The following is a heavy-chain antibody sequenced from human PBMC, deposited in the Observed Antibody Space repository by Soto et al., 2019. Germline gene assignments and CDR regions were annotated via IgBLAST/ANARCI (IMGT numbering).Heavy chain of an antibody. V-gene: IGHV5-10-1*01. D-gene: IGHD1-26*01. J-gene: IGHJ6*02. Sequence: PGESLKISCKGSGYSFTSYWISWVRQMPGKGLEWMGRIDPSDSYTNYSPSFQGHVTISADTSKNQFSLKLTSVTAADTAIYYCTRHSTHLSGDDWGQGTTVTVSS. CDR2: IDPSDSYT. CDR1: GYSFTSYW. CDR3: TRHSTHLSGDD.